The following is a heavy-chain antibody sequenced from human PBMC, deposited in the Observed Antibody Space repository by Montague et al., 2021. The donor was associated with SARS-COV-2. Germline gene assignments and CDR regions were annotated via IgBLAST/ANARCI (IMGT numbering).Heavy chain of an antibody. CDR1: GESFSEYI. CDR2: INHRGLT. D-gene: IGHD6-19*01. V-gene: IGHV4-34*01. Sequence: SETLSLTCAVYGESFSEYIWNWIRQPPGKGLEWIGEINHRGLTKYNPSLNSRVTLSVDTSRNQFSLKLNSVAAADTAMYYCVRSVGRRGTLYSSGWSKYPSDFWGQGTLVTVSS. J-gene: IGHJ4*02. CDR3: VRSVGRRGTLYSSGWSKYPSDF.